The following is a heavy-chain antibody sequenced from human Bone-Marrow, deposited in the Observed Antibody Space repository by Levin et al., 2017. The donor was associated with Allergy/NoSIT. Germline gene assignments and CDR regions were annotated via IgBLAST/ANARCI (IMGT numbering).Heavy chain of an antibody. CDR1: GFTFSSYA. Sequence: PGGSLRLSCAASGFTFSSYAMSWVRQAPGKGLEWVSAISGSGGSTYYADSVKGRFTISRDNSKNTLYLQMNSLRAEDTAVYYCAKRRYCSSTSFPRWRRHYLDYWGQGTLVTVSS. CDR3: AKRRYCSSTSFPRWRRHYLDY. V-gene: IGHV3-23*01. CDR2: ISGSGGST. J-gene: IGHJ4*02. D-gene: IGHD2-2*01.